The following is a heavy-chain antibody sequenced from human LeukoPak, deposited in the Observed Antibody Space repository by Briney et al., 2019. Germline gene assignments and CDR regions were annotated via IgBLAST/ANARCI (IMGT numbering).Heavy chain of an antibody. V-gene: IGHV3-53*01. J-gene: IGHJ5*02. CDR3: ARGPRGFDP. CDR1: GFTVSSNY. CDR2: IYSGGGI. Sequence: PGGSLRLSCAASGFTVSSNYMSWVRQAPGKGLEWVSVIYSGGGIDYADSAKGRFTISRDNSNNTLHLQMNSLRVEDTAVYYCARGPRGFDPWGQGTLVTVSS.